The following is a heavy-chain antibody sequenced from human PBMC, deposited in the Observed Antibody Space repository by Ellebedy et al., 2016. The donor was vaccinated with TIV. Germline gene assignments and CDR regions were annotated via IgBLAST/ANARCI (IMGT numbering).Heavy chain of an antibody. CDR2: ISAYNGNT. CDR1: GYTFTSYG. V-gene: IGHV1-18*01. Sequence: ASVKVSXKASGYTFTSYGISWVRQAPGQGLEWMGWISAYNGNTNYAQKLQGRVTMTTDTSTSTAYMELRSLRSDDTAVYYCARVRYITMVRGVIGYFDYWGQGTLVTVSS. J-gene: IGHJ4*02. CDR3: ARVRYITMVRGVIGYFDY. D-gene: IGHD3-10*01.